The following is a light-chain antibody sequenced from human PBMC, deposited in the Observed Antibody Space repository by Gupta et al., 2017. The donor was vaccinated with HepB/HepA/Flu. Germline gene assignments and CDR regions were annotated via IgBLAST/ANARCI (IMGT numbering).Light chain of an antibody. CDR2: KVS. CDR3: RQWIHWART. V-gene: IGKV2-30*01. Sequence: DVVMTQSPVSLPATLGQPASISCRASHSLVFSDGNTYLNWFQQRPGRSPRRLIYKVSNRDSGVPDRFSGSGSGSDFTLKMSSVVAEDVGVYYCRQWIHWARTFGQGTKVEIK. CDR1: HSLVFSDGNTY. J-gene: IGKJ1*01.